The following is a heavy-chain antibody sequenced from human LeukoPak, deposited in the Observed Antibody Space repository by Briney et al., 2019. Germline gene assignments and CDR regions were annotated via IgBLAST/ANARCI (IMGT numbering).Heavy chain of an antibody. Sequence: GGSLRLSCAASGFTFSSYAMSWVRQAPGKGLEWVSAISGSGGSTYYADSVKGRFTISRDNSKNTLYLQMNSLRAEDTAVYYCAKDSSLFGTIFGVVTVPFDYWGQGTLVTVSS. CDR1: GFTFSSYA. J-gene: IGHJ4*02. CDR2: ISGSGGST. D-gene: IGHD3-3*01. V-gene: IGHV3-23*01. CDR3: AKDSSLFGTIFGVVTVPFDY.